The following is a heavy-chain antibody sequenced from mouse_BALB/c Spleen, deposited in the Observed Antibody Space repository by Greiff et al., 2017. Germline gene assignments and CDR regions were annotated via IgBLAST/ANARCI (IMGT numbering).Heavy chain of an antibody. CDR2: IYWDDDK. CDR3: ARRAEDYGNYDYAMDY. Sequence: QVTLKVSGPGILQPSQTLSLTCSFSGFSLSTSGMGVSWIRQPSGKGLEWLAHIYWDDDKRYNPSLKSRLTISKDTSSNQVFLKITSVDTADTATYYCARRAEDYGNYDYAMDYWGQGTSVTVSS. D-gene: IGHD2-1*01. J-gene: IGHJ4*01. CDR1: GFSLSTSGMG. V-gene: IGHV8-12*01.